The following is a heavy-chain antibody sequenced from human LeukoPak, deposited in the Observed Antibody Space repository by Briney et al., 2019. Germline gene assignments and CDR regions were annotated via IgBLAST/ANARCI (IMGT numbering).Heavy chain of an antibody. V-gene: IGHV3-33*01. D-gene: IGHD1-26*01. Sequence: GGSLRLSCAASGFTFSRYGMHWVRQAPGKGLERVAVIWYDGSNEYYADSVKGRFTIFRDNSKNTLHLQMNSLRAEDTAVYYCARPLVGDALDYWGQGTLVTVSS. CDR2: IWYDGSNE. CDR1: GFTFSRYG. J-gene: IGHJ4*02. CDR3: ARPLVGDALDY.